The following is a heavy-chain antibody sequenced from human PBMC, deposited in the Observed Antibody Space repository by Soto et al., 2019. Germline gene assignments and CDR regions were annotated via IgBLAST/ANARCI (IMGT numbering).Heavy chain of an antibody. V-gene: IGHV1-69*13. J-gene: IGHJ6*02. CDR3: ARGQRIAAAGTDYYGMDV. CDR2: IIPIFGTA. CDR1: GGTFSSYA. Sequence: GASVKVSCKASGGTFSSYAISWVRQAPGQGLEWMGGIIPIFGTANYAQKFQGRVTITADESTSTAYMELSSLRSEDTAVYYCARGQRIAAAGTDYYGMDVWGQGTTVTVSS. D-gene: IGHD6-13*01.